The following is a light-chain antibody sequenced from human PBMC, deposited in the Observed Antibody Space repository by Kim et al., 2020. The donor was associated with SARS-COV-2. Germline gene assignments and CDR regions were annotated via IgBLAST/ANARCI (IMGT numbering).Light chain of an antibody. V-gene: IGKV3-20*01. CDR2: DAS. Sequence: APGERATLSCRGSRSVLSKYLAWYQQKAGQAPRLLIYDASSRATGIPDRFSGSGSGTDFTLSISRLEPEDYAVYYCQQYATSPWTFGQGTKVDIK. J-gene: IGKJ1*01. CDR3: QQYATSPWT. CDR1: RSVLSKY.